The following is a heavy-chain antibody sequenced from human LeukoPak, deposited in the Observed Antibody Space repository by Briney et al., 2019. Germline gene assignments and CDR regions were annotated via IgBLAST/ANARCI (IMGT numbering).Heavy chain of an antibody. V-gene: IGHV3-23*01. CDR2: ISGSGGST. Sequence: GGSLRLSCAASGFTFSSYAMSWVREAPGKGLEWVSGISGSGGSTYYADSVKGRFTISRDNSKNTLYLQMNSLRAEDTAIYYCARAVAGNFGYWGQGTLVTVSS. CDR1: GFTFSSYA. CDR3: ARAVAGNFGY. D-gene: IGHD6-19*01. J-gene: IGHJ4*02.